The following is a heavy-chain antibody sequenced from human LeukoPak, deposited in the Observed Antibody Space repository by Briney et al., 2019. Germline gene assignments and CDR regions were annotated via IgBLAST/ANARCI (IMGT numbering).Heavy chain of an antibody. CDR2: INPNSGGT. CDR1: GYTFSGYY. CDR3: ARATSSGSEREGYYFDY. J-gene: IGHJ4*02. D-gene: IGHD1-26*01. Sequence: ASVKVSCKASGYTFSGYYMHWVRQAPGQGLEWMGRINPNSGGTNYAQKFQGRVTMTRDTSISTAYMELSRLRSDDTAVYYCARATSSGSEREGYYFDYWGQGTLVTVSS. V-gene: IGHV1-2*06.